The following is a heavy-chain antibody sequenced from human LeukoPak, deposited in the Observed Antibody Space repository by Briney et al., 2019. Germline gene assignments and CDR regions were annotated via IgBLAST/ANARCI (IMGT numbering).Heavy chain of an antibody. CDR1: GGSFHNYY. D-gene: IGHD5-24*01. Sequence: PSETLSLTCTVSGGSFHNYYWSWIRQPPGKGLEWIGYIYYNGNTKYNPSLKSRVTISLNTSNNQFSLMLNSVTAADTAVYYCARRLNGYNVGGRDYFGMDVWGQGTTVTVSS. V-gene: IGHV4-59*08. CDR3: ARRLNGYNVGGRDYFGMDV. J-gene: IGHJ6*02. CDR2: IYYNGNT.